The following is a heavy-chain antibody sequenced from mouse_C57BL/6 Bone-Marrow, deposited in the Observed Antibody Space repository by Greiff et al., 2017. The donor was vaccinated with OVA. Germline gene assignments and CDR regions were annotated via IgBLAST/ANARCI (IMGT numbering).Heavy chain of an antibody. V-gene: IGHV5-16*01. CDR1: GFTFSDYY. Sequence: EVKLVESEGGLVQPGSSMKLSCTASGFTFSDYYMAWVRQVPEKGLEWVANINYDGSSTYYLDSLKSRFIISRDNAKNILYLQMSSLKSEDTATYYCARESDYYGLYYFDYWGQGTTLTVSS. CDR2: INYDGSST. CDR3: ARESDYYGLYYFDY. J-gene: IGHJ2*01. D-gene: IGHD1-1*01.